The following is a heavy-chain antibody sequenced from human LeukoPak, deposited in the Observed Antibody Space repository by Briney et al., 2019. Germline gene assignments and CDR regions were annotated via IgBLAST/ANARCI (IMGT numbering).Heavy chain of an antibody. CDR1: GYTFTSYG. CDR3: ARDVVVVVPAAFDAFDI. Sequence: ASVKVSCKASGYTFTSYGISWVRQAPGQGLEWMGWISAYNGTTNYAQKLQGRVAMTTDTSTSTAYMELRSLRSDDTAVYYCARDVVVVVPAAFDAFDIWGQGTMVTVSS. V-gene: IGHV1-18*01. J-gene: IGHJ3*02. D-gene: IGHD2-2*01. CDR2: ISAYNGTT.